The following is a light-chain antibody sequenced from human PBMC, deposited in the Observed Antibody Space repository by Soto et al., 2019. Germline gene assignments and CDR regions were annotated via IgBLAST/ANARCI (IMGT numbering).Light chain of an antibody. V-gene: IGLV2-14*01. CDR1: SSDVGGYNY. CDR2: EVS. J-gene: IGLJ1*01. CDR3: SSYTSSSTL. Sequence: QSVLTQPASVSGSPGQSITISCTGTSSDVGGYNYVSWYQQHPGKAPKLMIYEVSNRPSGVSNRFSGSKSGNTASLTISGLQAEDKADYYCSSYTSSSTLLGTGTKVTVL.